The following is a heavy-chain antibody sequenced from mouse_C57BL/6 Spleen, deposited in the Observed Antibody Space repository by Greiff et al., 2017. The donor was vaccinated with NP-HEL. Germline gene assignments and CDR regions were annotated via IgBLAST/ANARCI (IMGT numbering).Heavy chain of an antibody. Sequence: QVQLKQSGPELVKPGASVKISCKASGYAFSSSWMNWVKQRPGKGLEWIGRIYPGDGDTNYNGKFKGKATLTADKSSSTAYMQLSSLTSEDSAVYFCARERNYYGSSFDYWGQGTTLTVSS. CDR2: IYPGDGDT. J-gene: IGHJ2*01. CDR3: ARERNYYGSSFDY. D-gene: IGHD1-1*01. V-gene: IGHV1-82*01. CDR1: GYAFSSSW.